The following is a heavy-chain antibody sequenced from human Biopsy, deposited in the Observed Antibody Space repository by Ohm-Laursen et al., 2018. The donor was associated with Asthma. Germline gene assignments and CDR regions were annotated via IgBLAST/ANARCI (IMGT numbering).Heavy chain of an antibody. Sequence: DTLSLTCDVYPGSFSGFFWTWIRQSPGKGLEWIGETNERGVTSNNPSLKSRVIISIDTYWNRVSLKLTSVTAADTAVYYCARGPELDVWGQGTTVTVSS. CDR3: ARGPELDV. J-gene: IGHJ6*02. CDR1: PGSFSGFF. V-gene: IGHV4-34*01. CDR2: TNERGVT.